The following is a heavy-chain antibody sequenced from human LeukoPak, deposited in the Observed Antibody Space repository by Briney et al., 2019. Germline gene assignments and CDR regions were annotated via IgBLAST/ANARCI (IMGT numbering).Heavy chain of an antibody. CDR3: TGQPNYGDYPN. J-gene: IGHJ4*02. V-gene: IGHV3-73*01. D-gene: IGHD4-17*01. CDR2: IRNKANSYAT. Sequence: GGSLRLSCAASGFTFSGSTMLWVRQASGTGLEWVGRIRNKANSYATAYVESVKGRFTISRDDSKNTVYLQMNSLKTEDTAVYYCTGQPNYGDYPNWGQGTLVTVSS. CDR1: GFTFSGST.